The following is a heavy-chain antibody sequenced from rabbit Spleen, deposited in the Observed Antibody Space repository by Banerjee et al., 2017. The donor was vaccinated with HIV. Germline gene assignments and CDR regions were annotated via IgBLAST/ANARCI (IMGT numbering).Heavy chain of an antibody. CDR1: GFSFSSSYF. J-gene: IGHJ6*01. V-gene: IGHV1S40*01. CDR3: ARDTGSSFSSYGMDL. D-gene: IGHD8-1*01. CDR2: IYGGISGST. Sequence: QSLEESGGDLVKPGASLTLTCTASGFSFSSSYFMCWVRQAPGKGLEWIGCIYGGISGSTYYASWAKGRFTISKTSSTTVTLQMTSLTDADTATYFCARDTGSSFSSYGMDLWGPGTLVTVS.